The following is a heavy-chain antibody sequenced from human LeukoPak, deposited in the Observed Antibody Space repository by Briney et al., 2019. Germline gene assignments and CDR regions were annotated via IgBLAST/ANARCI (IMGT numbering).Heavy chain of an antibody. CDR3: AKHYDFWSGYGSNWFDP. CDR2: IKEDGSEK. D-gene: IGHD3-3*01. J-gene: IGHJ5*02. Sequence: PGGSLRLSCAASGFTFSSYWMSWVRQAPGKGLEWVANIKEDGSEKYYVDSVKGRFTISRDNAKSSLYLQMNSLRAEDTAVYYCAKHYDFWSGYGSNWFDPWGQGILVTVSS. V-gene: IGHV3-7*01. CDR1: GFTFSSYW.